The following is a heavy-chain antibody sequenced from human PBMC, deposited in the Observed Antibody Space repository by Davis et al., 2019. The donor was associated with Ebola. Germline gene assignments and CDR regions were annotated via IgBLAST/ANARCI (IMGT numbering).Heavy chain of an antibody. CDR3: ARVRGGITVTTMGMDV. Sequence: ASVKVSCKASGYTFTTYPIHWVRQAPGQRLEWMGWINAGNGNTKYSQKFQGRVTITRDTSASTAYMELSSLRSEDTAVYYCARVRGGITVTTMGMDVWGQGTTVTVSS. V-gene: IGHV1-3*01. D-gene: IGHD4-17*01. J-gene: IGHJ6*02. CDR2: INAGNGNT. CDR1: GYTFTTYP.